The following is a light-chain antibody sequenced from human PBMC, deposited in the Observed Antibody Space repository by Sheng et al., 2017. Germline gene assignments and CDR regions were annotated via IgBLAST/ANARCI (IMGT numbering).Light chain of an antibody. V-gene: IGKV3-20*01. CDR1: QRVNDNH. Sequence: EIVLTQTPGTLSLSPGETGTLSCRASQRVNDNHLAWYRQKPGQAPRLVFFAASTRATGIPDRFWASGSGTDFTLTITRLEPEDFAVYYCQQYGSSPYTFGQGTKLEIK. J-gene: IGKJ2*01. CDR3: QQYGSSPYT. CDR2: AAS.